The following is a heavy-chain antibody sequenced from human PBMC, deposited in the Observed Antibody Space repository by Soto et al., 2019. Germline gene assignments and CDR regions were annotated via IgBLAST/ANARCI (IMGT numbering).Heavy chain of an antibody. CDR3: ARYLTPGIAVAGTYYYYGMDV. CDR1: GFTFSSYS. V-gene: IGHV3-21*01. CDR2: ISSSSSYI. D-gene: IGHD6-19*01. J-gene: IGHJ6*02. Sequence: SGGSLRLSCAASGFTFSSYSMNWVRQAPGKGLEWVSSISSSSSYIYYADSVKGRFTISRDNAKNSLYLQMNSLRAEDTAVYYCARYLTPGIAVAGTYYYYGMDVWGQGTTVTVSS.